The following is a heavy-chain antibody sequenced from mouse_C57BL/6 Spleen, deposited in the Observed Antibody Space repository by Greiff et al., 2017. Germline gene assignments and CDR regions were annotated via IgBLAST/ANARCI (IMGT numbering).Heavy chain of an antibody. CDR1: GYTFTSYG. J-gene: IGHJ4*01. Sequence: QVQLQQSGAELARPGASVKLSCKASGYTFTSYGISWVKQRTGQGLEWIGEIYPRSGNTYYNEKFKGKATLTADKSSSTAYRELRSLTSEDSAVYFCARGGNPEAMDYWGQGTSVTVSS. D-gene: IGHD1-1*02. CDR2: IYPRSGNT. V-gene: IGHV1-81*01. CDR3: ARGGNPEAMDY.